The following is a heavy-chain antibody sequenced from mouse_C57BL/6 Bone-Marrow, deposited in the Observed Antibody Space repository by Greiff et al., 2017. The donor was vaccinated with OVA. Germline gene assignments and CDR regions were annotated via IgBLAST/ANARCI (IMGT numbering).Heavy chain of an antibody. D-gene: IGHD1-1*01. CDR1: GFTFSDYG. V-gene: IGHV5-15*01. CDR3: ARHHITTFFDV. CDR2: ISNLAYSI. J-gene: IGHJ1*03. Sequence: EVKVVESGGGLVQPGGSLKLSCAASGFTFSDYGMAWVRQAPRKGPEWVAFISNLAYSIYYADTVTGRSTISRENAKNTLYLEMSSLRSEDTAMYYCARHHITTFFDVWGTGTTVTVSS.